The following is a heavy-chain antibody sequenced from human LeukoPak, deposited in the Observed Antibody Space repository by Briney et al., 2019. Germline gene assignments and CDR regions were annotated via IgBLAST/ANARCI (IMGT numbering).Heavy chain of an antibody. Sequence: GGSLRLSCAASGFTFSSYGMHWVRQAPGKGLEWVAVITYEGGSKYYADSVKDRFTISRDNSKNTLFLQMNSLRAEDTALYYCAKVDDDGFHAFDIWGQGTMVTVSS. V-gene: IGHV3-30*18. CDR2: ITYEGGSK. CDR3: AKVDDDGFHAFDI. CDR1: GFTFSSYG. D-gene: IGHD1-1*01. J-gene: IGHJ3*02.